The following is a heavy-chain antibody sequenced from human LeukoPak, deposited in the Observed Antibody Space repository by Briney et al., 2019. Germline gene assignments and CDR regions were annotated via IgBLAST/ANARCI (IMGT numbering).Heavy chain of an antibody. CDR1: GGTFSSYA. Sequence: ASVKVSCKASGGTFSSYAISWVRQAPGQGLEWMGGIIPIFGTANYAQKLQGRVTMTTDTSTSTAYMELRSLRSDDTAVYYCAIIAVAGTGFDYWGQGTLVTVSS. CDR3: AIIAVAGTGFDY. V-gene: IGHV1-69*05. J-gene: IGHJ4*02. D-gene: IGHD6-19*01. CDR2: IIPIFGTA.